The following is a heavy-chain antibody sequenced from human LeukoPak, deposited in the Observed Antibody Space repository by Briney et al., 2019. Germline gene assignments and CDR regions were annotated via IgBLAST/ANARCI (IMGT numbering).Heavy chain of an antibody. CDR2: INVDGTIT. CDR3: TRENWGSLDK. Sequence: GGFLRLSCAASGFTFSAYGIHWVRQAPGKGLVWVSRINVDGTITTYADSVKGRFTISRDNAKNTVSLQVDSLTAEDTAVYYCTRENWGSLDKWGQGTLVTVSS. D-gene: IGHD7-27*01. CDR1: GFTFSAYG. V-gene: IGHV3-74*01. J-gene: IGHJ4*02.